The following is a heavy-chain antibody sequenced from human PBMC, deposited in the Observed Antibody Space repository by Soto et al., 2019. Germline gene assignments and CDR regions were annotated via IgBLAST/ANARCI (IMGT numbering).Heavy chain of an antibody. V-gene: IGHV4-59*01. CDR3: ARVWGGAFDF. CDR1: GGSISSYY. Sequence: QVQVQESGPGLVKPSETLSLTCTVSGGSISSYYWSWIRQPPGKGLEWIGYIYYSGSTNYNPSLQSRVTISVDTSKTQFSLKLSSVTAADTAVYYCARVWGGAFDFWGQGTMVTVSS. CDR2: IYYSGST. D-gene: IGHD3-10*01. J-gene: IGHJ3*01.